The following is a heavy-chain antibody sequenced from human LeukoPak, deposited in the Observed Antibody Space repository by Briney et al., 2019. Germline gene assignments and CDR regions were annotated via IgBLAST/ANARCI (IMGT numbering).Heavy chain of an antibody. J-gene: IGHJ6*04. D-gene: IGHD3-16*02. V-gene: IGHV3-21*01. CDR2: ISSSSSYI. Sequence: PGGSLRLSCAASGFTFSSYSMNWVRQAPGKGLEWVSSISSSSSYIYYADSVKGRFTISRDNAKNSLYLQMNSLRAEDTAVYYCAREGEYDYVWGSYRKDYYYYGMDVWGKGTTVTVSS. CDR1: GFTFSSYS. CDR3: AREGEYDYVWGSYRKDYYYYGMDV.